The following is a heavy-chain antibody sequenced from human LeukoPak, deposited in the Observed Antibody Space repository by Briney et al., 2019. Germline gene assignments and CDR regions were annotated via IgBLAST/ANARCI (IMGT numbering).Heavy chain of an antibody. CDR3: AREAHYYYYYGMDV. J-gene: IGHJ6*02. Sequence: SVTVSCKASGGTFSSYAISWVRQAPGQGLEWMGRIIPILGIANCAQKFQGRVTITADKSTSTAYMELSSLRSEDTAVYYCAREAHYYYYYGMDVWGQGTTVTVSS. CDR2: IIPILGIA. CDR1: GGTFSSYA. V-gene: IGHV1-69*04.